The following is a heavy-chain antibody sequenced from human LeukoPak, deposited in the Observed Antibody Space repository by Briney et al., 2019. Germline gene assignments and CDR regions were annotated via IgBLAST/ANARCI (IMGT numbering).Heavy chain of an antibody. CDR1: GFTFSSYS. CDR2: ISSSSSTI. CDR3: ARDSGDYVWGSYRQFDY. D-gene: IGHD3-16*02. Sequence: GSLRLSCAASGFTFSSYSMNWVRQAPGKGLEWVSYISSSSSTIYYADSVKGRFTISRDNAKNSLYLQMNSLRDEDTAVYYCARDSGDYVWGSYRQFDYWGQGTLVTVSS. J-gene: IGHJ4*02. V-gene: IGHV3-48*02.